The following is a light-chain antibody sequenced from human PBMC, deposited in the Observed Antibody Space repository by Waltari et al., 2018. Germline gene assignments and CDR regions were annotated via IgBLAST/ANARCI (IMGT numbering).Light chain of an antibody. V-gene: IGKV4-1*01. CDR1: QSVLYSSNNTNY. CDR3: QQYYSTPPYT. CDR2: WAS. J-gene: IGKJ2*01. Sequence: EIVMAQSPATLSVSPGEGATLSCRASQSVLYSSNNTNYLAWYQQKPGQPPKVLIYWASFRESGVPDRFSGSGSETDFTLTISSLQAEDVAVYYCQQYYSTPPYTFGQGTKLEIK.